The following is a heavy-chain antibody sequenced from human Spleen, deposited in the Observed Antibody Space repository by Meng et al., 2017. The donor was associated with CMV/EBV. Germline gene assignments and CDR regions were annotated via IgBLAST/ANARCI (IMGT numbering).Heavy chain of an antibody. J-gene: IGHJ6*02. CDR3: ARVDSLDFWSTYSNDYYGVDV. D-gene: IGHD3-3*01. CDR1: GFTVSSNY. V-gene: IGHV3-66*02. Sequence: GESLKISCAASGFTVSSNYMSWVRQAPGKGLEWVSVIYSGGSTYYADSVKGRFTISRDNSKNTLYLQMNSLRAEDTAVYYCARVDSLDFWSTYSNDYYGVDVWGQGTTVTVSS. CDR2: IYSGGST.